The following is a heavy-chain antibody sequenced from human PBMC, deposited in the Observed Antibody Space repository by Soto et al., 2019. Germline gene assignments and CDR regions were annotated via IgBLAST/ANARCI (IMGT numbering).Heavy chain of an antibody. CDR1: GGSINSFY. V-gene: IGHV4-59*08. CDR2: IYYNGIT. Sequence: SETLSLTCTVSGGSINSFYWSWIRQPPGKGLEWIGYIYYNGITSYNPSLKSRVTISVDTSKNQFSLKLSSVTAADTAVYYFARHNPNIQVVYAIDYWGQGTLVTVSS. D-gene: IGHD2-8*02. J-gene: IGHJ4*02. CDR3: ARHNPNIQVVYAIDY.